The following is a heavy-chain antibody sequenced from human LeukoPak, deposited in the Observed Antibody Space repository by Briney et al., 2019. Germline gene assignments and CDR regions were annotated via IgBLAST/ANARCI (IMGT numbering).Heavy chain of an antibody. Sequence: GGSLRLSCAASGFTFSKFWMSWVRQAPGKGLEWVSVTYTGGNSYYADSVKGRFIISRDISKNTLYLQMNSLRAEDSALYYCARGGRGSAAVVAPRSFDIWGQGTMVTVSS. CDR1: GFTFSKFW. CDR2: TYTGGNS. V-gene: IGHV3-53*01. D-gene: IGHD3-22*01. CDR3: ARGGRGSAAVVAPRSFDI. J-gene: IGHJ3*02.